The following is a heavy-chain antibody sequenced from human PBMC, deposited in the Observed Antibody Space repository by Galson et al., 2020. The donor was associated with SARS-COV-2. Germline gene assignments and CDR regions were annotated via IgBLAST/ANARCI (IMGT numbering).Heavy chain of an antibody. CDR3: AKDETFGSYYDYFQH. CDR1: AFTFSGYA. Sequence: QLGESLKISCAASAFTFSGYAMHWVRQAPGKGLEWVAVISYDGSNKYYADSVKGRFTISRDNSENTLYLQMNSLRAEDTAVDYCAKDETFGSYYDYFQHGGQGTLVTVSS. D-gene: IGHD1-26*01. J-gene: IGHJ1*01. V-gene: IGHV3-30*18. CDR2: ISYDGSNK.